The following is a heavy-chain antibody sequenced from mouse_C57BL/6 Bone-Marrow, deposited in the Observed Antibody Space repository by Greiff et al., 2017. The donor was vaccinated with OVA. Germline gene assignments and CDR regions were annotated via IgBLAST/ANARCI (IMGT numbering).Heavy chain of an antibody. V-gene: IGHV1-42*01. CDR3: ARWNGYYWYFDV. CDR1: GYSFTGYY. CDR2: INPSTGGT. J-gene: IGHJ1*03. Sequence: VQLQQSGPELVKPGASVKISCKASGYSFTGYYMNWVKQSPEKSLEWIGEINPSTGGTTYNQKFKAKATLTVDKSSSTAYMQLKSLTSEYSAVYYCARWNGYYWYFDVWGTGTTVTVSS.